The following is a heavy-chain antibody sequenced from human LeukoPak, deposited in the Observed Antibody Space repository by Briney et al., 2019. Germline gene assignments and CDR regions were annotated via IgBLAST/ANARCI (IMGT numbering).Heavy chain of an antibody. CDR3: AGSSPPLYCSGGSCYSDAFDI. V-gene: IGHV3-30*02. Sequence: GGSLRLSCAASGFTFSSYGMHWVRQAPGKGLEWVAFIRYDGSNKYYADSVKGRFTISRDNSKNTLYLQMNSLRAEDTAVYYCAGSSPPLYCSGGSCYSDAFDIWGQGTMVTVSS. J-gene: IGHJ3*02. D-gene: IGHD2-15*01. CDR1: GFTFSSYG. CDR2: IRYDGSNK.